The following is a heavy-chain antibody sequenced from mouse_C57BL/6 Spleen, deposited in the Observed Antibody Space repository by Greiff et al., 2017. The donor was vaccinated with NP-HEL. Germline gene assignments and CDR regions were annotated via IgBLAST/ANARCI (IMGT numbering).Heavy chain of an antibody. CDR1: GFTFSDYG. D-gene: IGHD1-1*01. CDR2: ISSGSSTI. CDR3: ARGDYGTYWYFDV. V-gene: IGHV5-17*01. Sequence: EVKVVESGGGLVKPGGSLKLSCAASGFTFSDYGMHWVRQAPEKGLEWVAYISSGSSTIYYADTVKGRFTISRDNAKNTLFLQMTSLRSEDTAMYYCARGDYGTYWYFDVWGTGTTVTVSS. J-gene: IGHJ1*03.